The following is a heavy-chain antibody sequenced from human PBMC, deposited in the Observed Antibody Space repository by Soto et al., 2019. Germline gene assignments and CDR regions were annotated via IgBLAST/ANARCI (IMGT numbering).Heavy chain of an antibody. D-gene: IGHD1-26*01. CDR1: GFTFSSYS. CDR3: ARARGSYLDY. CDR2: ISSSSSTI. J-gene: IGHJ4*02. Sequence: GGSLRLSCAASGFTFSSYSMNWVRQAPGKGLEWVSYISSSSSTIYYADSVKGRFTISRDNAKNSRYLQMNSLRDEDTAVYYCARARGSYLDYWGQGTLVTVSS. V-gene: IGHV3-48*02.